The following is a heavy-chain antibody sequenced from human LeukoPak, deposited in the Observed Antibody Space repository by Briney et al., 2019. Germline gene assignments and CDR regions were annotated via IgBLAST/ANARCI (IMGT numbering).Heavy chain of an antibody. D-gene: IGHD3-10*01. CDR1: GYTFTSYA. J-gene: IGHJ4*02. CDR3: ARDPSMVRGENTPYFDY. CDR2: IIPIFGTA. V-gene: IGHV1-69*13. Sequence: SVKVSCKASGYTFTSYAISWVRQAPGQGLEWMGGIIPIFGTADYAQKFQGRVTITADESTSTAYMDLSSLRSEDTAVYYCARDPSMVRGENTPYFDYWGQGTLVTVSS.